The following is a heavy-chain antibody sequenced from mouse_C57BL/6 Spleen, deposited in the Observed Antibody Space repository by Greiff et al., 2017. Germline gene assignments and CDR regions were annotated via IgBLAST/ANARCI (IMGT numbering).Heavy chain of an antibody. CDR3: ARFYYGTYFDY. CDR1: GYTFTSYW. Sequence: QVQLQQPGAELVMPGASVMLSCKASGYTFTSYWMHWVKQRPGQGLEWIGEIDPSDSYTNYNQKFKGKSTLTVDKSSSTADMQLSSLTSEDSAVYYCARFYYGTYFDYWGQGTTLTVSS. CDR2: IDPSDSYT. D-gene: IGHD1-1*01. J-gene: IGHJ2*01. V-gene: IGHV1-69*01.